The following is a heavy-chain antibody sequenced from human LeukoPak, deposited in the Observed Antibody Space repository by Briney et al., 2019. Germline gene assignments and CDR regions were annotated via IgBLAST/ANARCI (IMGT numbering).Heavy chain of an antibody. CDR2: ISSSSSYI. CDR1: GFTFWSYS. J-gene: IGHJ4*02. CDR3: AKCRLVSGSFYFDY. D-gene: IGHD1-26*01. V-gene: IGHV3-21*04. Sequence: GSLSLSCAASGFTFWSYSMNWVRQAPGKGLEWVSSISSSSSYIYYADSVKGRFTISRDNAKNSLYLQMNSLRAEDTAVYYCAKCRLVSGSFYFDYWGQGTLVTVSS.